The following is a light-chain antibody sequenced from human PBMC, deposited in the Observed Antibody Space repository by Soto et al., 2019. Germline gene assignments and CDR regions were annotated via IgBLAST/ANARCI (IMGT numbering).Light chain of an antibody. V-gene: IGKV3-20*01. CDR3: QQYGSSPIT. CDR1: QSVSSN. Sequence: EIVITQSPATLSWSPGERATLSCMASQSVSSNLAWYQQKPGQAPRLLIYGASSRATGIPDRFSGSGSGTDFTLTISRLEPEDFAVYYCQQYGSSPITFGQGTRLEIK. J-gene: IGKJ5*01. CDR2: GAS.